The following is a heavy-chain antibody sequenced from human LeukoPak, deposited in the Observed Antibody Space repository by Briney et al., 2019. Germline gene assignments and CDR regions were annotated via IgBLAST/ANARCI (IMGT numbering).Heavy chain of an antibody. CDR3: ARDQYYSNDI. Sequence: PGGSLRLSCPASGFTFSSYSMNWVRQAPGKGLEWVSYISSSSSTIYYADSVKGRFTISRDNAKNSLYLQMNSPRAEDTAVYYCARDQYYSNDIWGQGTMVTVSS. J-gene: IGHJ3*02. CDR2: ISSSSSTI. CDR1: GFTFSSYS. D-gene: IGHD3-10*01. V-gene: IGHV3-48*01.